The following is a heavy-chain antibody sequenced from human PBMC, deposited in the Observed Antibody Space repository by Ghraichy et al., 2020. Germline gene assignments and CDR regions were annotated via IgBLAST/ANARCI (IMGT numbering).Heavy chain of an antibody. V-gene: IGHV4-59*01. Sequence: SQTLSLTCTVSGGSISGYFWSWIRQTPGKSLEWNGYVFPTGSTNYHPSLRSRVTISEDTSKNQFSLKMTSVTPADTAVYFCARGRDGYNTDFDFWGQGTLVTVSS. CDR2: VFPTGST. D-gene: IGHD5-24*01. CDR3: ARGRDGYNTDFDF. J-gene: IGHJ3*01. CDR1: GGSISGYF.